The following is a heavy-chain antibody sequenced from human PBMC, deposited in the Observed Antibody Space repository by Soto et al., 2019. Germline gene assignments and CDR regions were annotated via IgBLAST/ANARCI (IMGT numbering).Heavy chain of an antibody. Sequence: EVQLLESGGGLVQPGGSLRLSCAASGFTFSSYDMSWVRQAPGKGLEWVSGISGSGGSTYYADSVKGRFTISRDNSRDTLYLQMNSLRAEDTAVYYCAKATSGWEYYFEYWGQGDLVTVSS. D-gene: IGHD6-19*01. CDR3: AKATSGWEYYFEY. CDR1: GFTFSSYD. CDR2: ISGSGGST. J-gene: IGHJ4*02. V-gene: IGHV3-23*01.